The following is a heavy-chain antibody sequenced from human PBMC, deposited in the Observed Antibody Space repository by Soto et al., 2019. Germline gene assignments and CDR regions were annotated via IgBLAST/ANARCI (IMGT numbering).Heavy chain of an antibody. Sequence: QVQLQESGPGLVRPSETLSLTCTVSGGSISGYYWRWVRQPPGKGLEWIGYIYYSGNTNYNPSLRSRVTISVNTSKNQFSLKLSSVTAADTAVYYCARGRDSYYYDSSGYIDSWGQGTLVTVSS. D-gene: IGHD3-22*01. CDR1: GGSISGYY. CDR3: ARGRDSYYYDSSGYIDS. J-gene: IGHJ4*02. V-gene: IGHV4-59*01. CDR2: IYYSGNT.